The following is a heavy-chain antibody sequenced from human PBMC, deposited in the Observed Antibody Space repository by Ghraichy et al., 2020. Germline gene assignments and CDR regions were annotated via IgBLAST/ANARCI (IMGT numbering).Heavy chain of an antibody. CDR3: ATQRNPTWGIAVAGSLHF. Sequence: GGSLRLSCAASGFTFSNFAMSWVRQTPEKGLEWVSAISPRGDYIYYTDSVKGRFTNSRDNSKDTLFLRMDSLRADDTALYFCATQRNPTWGIAVAGSLHFWGQGTLVTVSS. J-gene: IGHJ4*02. CDR2: ISPRGDYI. V-gene: IGHV3-23*01. D-gene: IGHD6-19*01. CDR1: GFTFSNFA.